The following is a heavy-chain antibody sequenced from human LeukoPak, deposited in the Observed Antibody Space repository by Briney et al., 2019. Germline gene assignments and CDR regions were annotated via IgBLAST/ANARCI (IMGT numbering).Heavy chain of an antibody. J-gene: IGHJ4*02. D-gene: IGHD1-20*01. CDR1: GLTISSNY. V-gene: IGHV3-66*01. Sequence: GGSLRLSCAASGLTISSNYMSWVRQAPGKGLEWVSVIYSGGSTYYADSVKGRFTISRDNSKNTLYLQMNSLRAEDTAVYYCARGYNWNDHCFDYWGQGTLVTVSS. CDR2: IYSGGST. CDR3: ARGYNWNDHCFDY.